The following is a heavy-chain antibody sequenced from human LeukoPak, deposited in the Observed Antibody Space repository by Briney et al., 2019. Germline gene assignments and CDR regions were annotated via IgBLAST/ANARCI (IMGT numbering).Heavy chain of an antibody. V-gene: IGHV3-23*01. J-gene: IGHJ4*02. D-gene: IGHD1-1*01. Sequence: PEGSLRLSCAASGFTFSNAWMSWVRQAPGKGLEWVSAISGSGGSTYYADSVKGRFTISRDNSKNTLYLQMNSLRAEDTAVYYCARAPGYGAAYYFDYWGQGTLVTVSS. CDR3: ARAPGYGAAYYFDY. CDR1: GFTFSNAW. CDR2: ISGSGGST.